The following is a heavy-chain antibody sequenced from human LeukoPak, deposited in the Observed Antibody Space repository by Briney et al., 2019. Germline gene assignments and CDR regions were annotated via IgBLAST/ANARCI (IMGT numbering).Heavy chain of an antibody. Sequence: VASVKVSCKASGGTFSSYAISWVRQAPGQGLEWMGRIIPILGIANYAQKFQERVTITRDMSTSTAYMELSSLRSEDTAVYYCAADQESSSGRWRDFYYNGMDVWGQGTTVTVS. CDR1: GGTFSSYA. D-gene: IGHD6-19*01. CDR2: IIPILGIA. CDR3: AADQESSSGRWRDFYYNGMDV. V-gene: IGHV1-69*04. J-gene: IGHJ6*02.